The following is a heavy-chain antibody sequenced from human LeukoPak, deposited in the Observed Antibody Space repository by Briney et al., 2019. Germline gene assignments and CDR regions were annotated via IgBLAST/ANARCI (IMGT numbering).Heavy chain of an antibody. D-gene: IGHD5-24*01. CDR1: GGSLSSYY. J-gene: IGHJ4*02. CDR3: ARRDCYFFDY. V-gene: IGHV4-34*01. CDR2: INHSGST. Sequence: PSETLSLTCTVSGGSLSSYYWSWLRQPPGKGLEWIGEINHSGSTNYNPSLKSRVTISVDTSKNQFSLKLSSVTAADTAVYYCARRDCYFFDYWGQGALVTVSP.